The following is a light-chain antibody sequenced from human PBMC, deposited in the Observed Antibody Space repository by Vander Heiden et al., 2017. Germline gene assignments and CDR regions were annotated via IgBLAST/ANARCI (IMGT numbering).Light chain of an antibody. CDR2: LNT. Sequence: QSVLTQPPSVSGAPGQRVTIPCTGSGSNLGAGYDVLGYQQLPGKAPKILIYLNTNRPSGVPDRFSGSKSGTSASLAITGFQPEDEAEYYCQSYDSSLSGSVFGVGTRLTVL. V-gene: IGLV1-40*01. J-gene: IGLJ3*02. CDR3: QSYDSSLSGSV. CDR1: GSNLGAGYD.